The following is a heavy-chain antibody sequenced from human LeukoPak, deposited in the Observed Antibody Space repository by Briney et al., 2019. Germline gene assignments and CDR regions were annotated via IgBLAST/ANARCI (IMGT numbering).Heavy chain of an antibody. CDR3: AELGITMTGGV. J-gene: IGHJ6*04. D-gene: IGHD3-10*02. CDR2: ISSSSSTI. CDR1: GFTFSSYS. Sequence: GALRLSCAASGFTFSSYSMNWVRQAPGKGLEWVSYISSSSSTIYYADSMKGRFTISRDNAKNSLYLQMNSLRAEDTAVYYCAELGITMTGGVWGKGTTVTISS. V-gene: IGHV3-48*01.